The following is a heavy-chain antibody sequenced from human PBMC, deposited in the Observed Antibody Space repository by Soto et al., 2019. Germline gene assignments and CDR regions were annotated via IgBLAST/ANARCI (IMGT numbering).Heavy chain of an antibody. V-gene: IGHV1-18*01. CDR2: ISAYDGKT. J-gene: IGHJ5*02. D-gene: IGHD3-3*01. CDR3: ARDPHEFWTSYWFDP. CDR1: GYTFNTYG. Sequence: ASVKVSCKTSGYTFNTYGINWVRQAPGQGLELMGWISAYDGKTTYAEKFQGRVTLATDTSTSTAYMELRSLRSDDTAIYYCARDPHEFWTSYWFDPWGQGTPVTVSS.